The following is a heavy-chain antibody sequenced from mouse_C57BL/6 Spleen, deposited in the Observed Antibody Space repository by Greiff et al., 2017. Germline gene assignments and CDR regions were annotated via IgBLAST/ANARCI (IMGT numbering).Heavy chain of an antibody. V-gene: IGHV1-81*01. D-gene: IGHD1-3*01. CDR3: ARESITNYYAMDY. CDR1: GYTFTSYG. CDR2: IYPRSGNT. Sequence: QVQLQQSGAELARPGASVKLSCKASGYTFTSYGISWVKQRTRQGLEWIGEIYPRSGNTYYNEKFKGKATLTADKSSSTAYMELRSLTSEDSAVYFCARESITNYYAMDYWGQGTSVTVSS. J-gene: IGHJ4*01.